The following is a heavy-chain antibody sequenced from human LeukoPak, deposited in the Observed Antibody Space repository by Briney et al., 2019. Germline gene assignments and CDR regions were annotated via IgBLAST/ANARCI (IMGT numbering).Heavy chain of an antibody. CDR2: IIPILGIA. CDR1: GYTFTGYY. D-gene: IGHD5-18*01. Sequence: SVKVSCKASGYTFTGYYMHWVRQAPGQGLEWMGRIIPILGIANYAQKFQGRVTITADKSTSTAYMELGSLRSEDTAVYYCARADTAMVARIDYWGQGTLVTVSS. J-gene: IGHJ4*02. V-gene: IGHV1-69*04. CDR3: ARADTAMVARIDY.